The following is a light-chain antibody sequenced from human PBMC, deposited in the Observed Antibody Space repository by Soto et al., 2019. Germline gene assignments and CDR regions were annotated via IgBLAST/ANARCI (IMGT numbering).Light chain of an antibody. Sequence: DIQLTQSPSTLSASVGDTITITCRASQSINTWLAWYQQRPGKAPKLLIYKASSLESGVPSRFSGSGSVTEFTLTIRSLQPDDFATYYCKQYNSFPWTFGQGTKVDIK. V-gene: IGKV1-5*03. J-gene: IGKJ1*01. CDR1: QSINTW. CDR2: KAS. CDR3: KQYNSFPWT.